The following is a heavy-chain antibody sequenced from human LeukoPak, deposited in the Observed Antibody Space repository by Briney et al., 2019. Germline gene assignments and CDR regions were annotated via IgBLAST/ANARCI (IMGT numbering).Heavy chain of an antibody. Sequence: SETLSLTCTVSGGSISGYYWGWIRQPPGKGLEWIGSIYYCGSTYYNPSLKSRVTISVDTSKNQFSLKLSSVTAADTAVYYCASRIAARPFDYWGQGTLVTVSS. V-gene: IGHV4-39*01. J-gene: IGHJ4*02. CDR1: GGSISGYY. CDR3: ASRIAARPFDY. CDR2: IYYCGST. D-gene: IGHD6-6*01.